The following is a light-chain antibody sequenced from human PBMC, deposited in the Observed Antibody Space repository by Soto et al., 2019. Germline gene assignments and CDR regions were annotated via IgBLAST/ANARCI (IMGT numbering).Light chain of an antibody. CDR3: QQYVNLLVT. CDR2: GAS. V-gene: IGKV3-15*01. Sequence: EIVMTQSPATLSVSPGERVTLSCRASQSVKTNLAWYQQRPGQAPRLLVYGASTRAPGIPARFYGSGFGTDFTLTIGSLQSEDFAVYYCQQYVNLLVTFGGGTKVE. J-gene: IGKJ4*01. CDR1: QSVKTN.